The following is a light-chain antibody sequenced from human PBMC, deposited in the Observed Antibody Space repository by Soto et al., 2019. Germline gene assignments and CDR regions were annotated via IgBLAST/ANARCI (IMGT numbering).Light chain of an antibody. J-gene: IGLJ1*01. CDR3: QSYDNSLSTYV. CDR2: GNS. V-gene: IGLV1-40*01. Sequence: QSVLTQPPSLSGAPGQRVTISGTGSSSNIGANYDVHWYQHLPGTAPKLLIYGNSNRPSGVPDRFSGSQSGTAASLAITGLQAEDDADYSCQSYDNSLSTYVFGPGTTVTVL. CDR1: SSNIGANYD.